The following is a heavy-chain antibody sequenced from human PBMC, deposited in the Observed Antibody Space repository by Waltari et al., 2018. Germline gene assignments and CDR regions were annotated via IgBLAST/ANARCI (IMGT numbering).Heavy chain of an antibody. D-gene: IGHD3-22*01. V-gene: IGHV3-23*01. CDR3: AKDLDGKFYYGYYNMDV. CDR1: GFTFENYA. J-gene: IGHJ6*02. Sequence: DVQLLESGGDSVQSGGSLRLSCVASGFTFENYAMNWVRQAPGRGVKWVWAISASGSTTYYADSVKGRFTISRDTSKSTLFLQMNNLRVEDTALYYCAKDLDGKFYYGYYNMDVWGQGTTVTVSS. CDR2: ISASGSTT.